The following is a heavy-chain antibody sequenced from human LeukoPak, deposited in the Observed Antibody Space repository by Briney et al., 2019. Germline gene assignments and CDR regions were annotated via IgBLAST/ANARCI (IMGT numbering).Heavy chain of an antibody. CDR3: ARYRLVSFDY. CDR2: ISSSSSYI. D-gene: IGHD3-9*01. CDR1: GFTFSSYS. V-gene: IGHV3-21*01. J-gene: IGHJ4*02. Sequence: GGSLRLSCAASGFTFSSYSLNGVRQAPGKGLEWVSSISSSSSYIYYADSVKGRFTISRDNAKNSLYLQMNSLRAEDTAVYYCARYRLVSFDYWGQGTLVTVSS.